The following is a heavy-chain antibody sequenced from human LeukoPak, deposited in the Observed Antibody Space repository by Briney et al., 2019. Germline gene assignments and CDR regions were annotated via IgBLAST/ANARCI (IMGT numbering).Heavy chain of an antibody. V-gene: IGHV4-34*01. CDR2: INHSGST. CDR1: GGSFSGYY. Sequence: SQTLSLTCAVYGGSFSGYYWSWIRQPPGKGPEWIGEINHSGSTNYNPSLKSRVTISVDTSKNQFSLKLSSVTAADTAVYYCATYSSSYWFDPWGQGTLVTVSS. D-gene: IGHD6-6*01. J-gene: IGHJ5*02. CDR3: ATYSSSYWFDP.